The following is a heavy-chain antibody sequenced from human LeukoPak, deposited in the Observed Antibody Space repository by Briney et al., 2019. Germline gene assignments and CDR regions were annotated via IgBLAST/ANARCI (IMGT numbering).Heavy chain of an antibody. CDR3: TTVSLRENWNYVWYFDY. CDR2: IKSKTDGGTT. V-gene: IGHV3-15*01. J-gene: IGHJ4*02. CDR1: GFTFSNAW. D-gene: IGHD1-7*01. Sequence: PGGSLRLSCAASGFTFSNAWMSWVRQAPGKGLEWVGRIKSKTDGGTTDYAAPVKGRFTISRDDSKNTLYLQMNSLKTEDTAVYYCTTVSLRENWNYVWYFDYWGQGTLVTVSS.